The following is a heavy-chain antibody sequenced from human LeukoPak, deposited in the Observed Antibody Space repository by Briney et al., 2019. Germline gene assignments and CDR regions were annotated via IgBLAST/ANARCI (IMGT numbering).Heavy chain of an antibody. D-gene: IGHD3-22*01. J-gene: IGHJ4*02. V-gene: IGHV4-38-2*02. CDR3: TRGSGYYGEDFEY. Sequence: SETLSLTCTVSGYSISSGYYWGWIRQPPGKGLEWIGNIYYSGSTYYNPSLKSRVTISVDKSKNQFSLKLTSVTAADTAVYYCTRGSGYYGEDFEYWGLGTLVTVSS. CDR2: IYYSGST. CDR1: GYSISSGYY.